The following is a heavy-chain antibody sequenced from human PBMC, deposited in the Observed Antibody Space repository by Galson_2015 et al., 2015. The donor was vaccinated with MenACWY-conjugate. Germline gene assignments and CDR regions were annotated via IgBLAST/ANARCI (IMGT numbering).Heavy chain of an antibody. J-gene: IGHJ4*02. Sequence: SVKVSCKASGYLFTRYGISWVRQAPGQGLEWMGWITPTNDNTHYAQRFQGRVTMTTDTSTSTAYMELRSLRSDDTAVYFCARDHDCVWGTYPFDVWGQGTLVTVSS. D-gene: IGHD3-16*02. V-gene: IGHV1-18*01. CDR1: GYLFTRYG. CDR3: ARDHDCVWGTYPFDV. CDR2: ITPTNDNT.